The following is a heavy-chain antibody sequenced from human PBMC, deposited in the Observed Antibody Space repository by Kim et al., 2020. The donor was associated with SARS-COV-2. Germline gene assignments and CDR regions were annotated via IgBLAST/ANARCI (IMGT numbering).Heavy chain of an antibody. Sequence: SVKVSCKASGGTLSSYSISWVRQAPGQGLEWMGRIIPILGIANYAQKFQGRITITADKSTSTAYMELSSLRSEDTAVYYCARAHGSGSYRPYYYYGMDVWGQGTTVTVSS. V-gene: IGHV1-69*04. CDR2: IIPILGIA. CDR3: ARAHGSGSYRPYYYYGMDV. J-gene: IGHJ6*02. CDR1: GGTLSSYS. D-gene: IGHD3-10*01.